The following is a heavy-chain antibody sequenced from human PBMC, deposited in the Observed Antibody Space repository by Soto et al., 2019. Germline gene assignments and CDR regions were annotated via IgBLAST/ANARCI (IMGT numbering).Heavy chain of an antibody. CDR3: AREYYYDSSGYYLEGDY. J-gene: IGHJ4*02. V-gene: IGHV1-69*08. Sequence: QVQLVQSGAEVKKPGSSVKVSCKASGGTFSSYTISWVRQAPGQGLEWMGRIIPILGIANYAQKFQGRVTITADKSTSPAYMELSSLRSEDTAVYYCAREYYYDSSGYYLEGDYWGQGTLVTVSS. CDR2: IIPILGIA. CDR1: GGTFSSYT. D-gene: IGHD3-22*01.